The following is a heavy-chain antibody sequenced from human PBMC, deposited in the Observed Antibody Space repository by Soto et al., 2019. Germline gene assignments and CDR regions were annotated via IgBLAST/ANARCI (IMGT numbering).Heavy chain of an antibody. V-gene: IGHV4-59*01. CDR1: GGSISIYY. Sequence: SDTLSLTCTVSGGSISIYYWSWIRQPPGKGLEWIGYIYYSGSTNYNPSLKSRVTISVDTSKNQFSLKLSSVTAADTAVYYCASEEWFGIDYWGQGTLVTVPQ. J-gene: IGHJ4*02. CDR3: ASEEWFGIDY. D-gene: IGHD3-3*01. CDR2: IYYSGST.